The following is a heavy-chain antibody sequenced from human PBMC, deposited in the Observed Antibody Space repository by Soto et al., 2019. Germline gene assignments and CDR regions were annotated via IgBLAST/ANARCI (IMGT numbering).Heavy chain of an antibody. D-gene: IGHD6-13*01. CDR3: ARESSSSSVSGTYYYYYVMDV. CDR2: INAGNGNT. V-gene: IGHV1-3*01. CDR1: GYTFTSYV. J-gene: IGHJ6*02. Sequence: GASVKVSCKTFGYTFTSYVLHWVRQAPGQRLEWMGWINAGNGNTKYSEKFQGRVTITRDTSASTAYMELSSLRSEDTAVYYCARESSSSSVSGTYYYYYVMDVWGQGTTVTVSS.